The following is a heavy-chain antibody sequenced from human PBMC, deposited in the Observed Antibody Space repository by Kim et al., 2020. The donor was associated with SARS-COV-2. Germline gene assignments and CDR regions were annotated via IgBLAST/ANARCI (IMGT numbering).Heavy chain of an antibody. V-gene: IGHV3-23*01. D-gene: IGHD3-10*01. Sequence: VQGRFTISRDNSKNTLYLQMNSLRAEDTAVYYCAKDSILWFSSGPYYFDYWGQGTLVTVSS. J-gene: IGHJ4*02. CDR3: AKDSILWFSSGPYYFDY.